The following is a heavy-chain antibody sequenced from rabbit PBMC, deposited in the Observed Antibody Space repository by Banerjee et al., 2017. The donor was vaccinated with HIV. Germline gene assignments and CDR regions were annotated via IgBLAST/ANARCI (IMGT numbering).Heavy chain of an antibody. Sequence: QSLEESGGDLVKPGASLTLTCTASGFSFSSGYDMCWVRQAPGKGPEWIACIYVGSSGSAYYASWVNGRFSISRSTSLNTVTLQMTSLTAADTATYFCARAYYGTAYSCDLWGPGTLVTVS. CDR2: IYVGSSGSA. CDR1: GFSFSSGYD. J-gene: IGHJ4*01. CDR3: ARAYYGTAYSCDL. D-gene: IGHD6-1*01. V-gene: IGHV1S40*01.